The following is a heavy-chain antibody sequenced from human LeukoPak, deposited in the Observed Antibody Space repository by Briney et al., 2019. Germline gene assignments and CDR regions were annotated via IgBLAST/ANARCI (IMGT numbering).Heavy chain of an antibody. D-gene: IGHD3-9*01. CDR2: ILYDGSKK. CDR3: ANFDGDSQAFHI. CDR1: GFTFTNYN. Sequence: GGSLRLSCAASGFTFTNYNMHWVRQTPGKGLQWVAAILYDGSKKYYADSVKGRFSVYRDNSDYILYLQMSNLKTEDTALYSCANFDGDSQAFHIWGLGTMVTVSS. V-gene: IGHV3-30*18. J-gene: IGHJ3*02.